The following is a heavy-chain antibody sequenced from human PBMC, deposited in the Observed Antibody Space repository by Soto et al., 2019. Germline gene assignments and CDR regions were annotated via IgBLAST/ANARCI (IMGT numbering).Heavy chain of an antibody. D-gene: IGHD3-9*01. Sequence: SETLSLTCTVSGGSISTYYWSWIRQPPGKGLEWIGYIYYSGSTNYNPSLKSRVTISVDTSKNQFSLKLSSVTAADTAVYYCARGNYDFLTGYYIEYFDYRGQGTLVTVFS. CDR2: IYYSGST. CDR3: ARGNYDFLTGYYIEYFDY. CDR1: GGSISTYY. V-gene: IGHV4-59*01. J-gene: IGHJ4*02.